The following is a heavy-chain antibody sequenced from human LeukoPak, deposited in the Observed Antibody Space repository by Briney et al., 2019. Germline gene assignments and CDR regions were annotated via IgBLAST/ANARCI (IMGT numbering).Heavy chain of an antibody. CDR1: GFTFSSYW. J-gene: IGHJ1*01. CDR2: IKSDGST. D-gene: IGHD3-22*01. CDR3: ARAPSEVGGYYPEYFRH. Sequence: GGSLRLSCAASGFTFSSYWMHWVRQAPGKGLVWVSRIKSDGSTRYADSVKGRFTISRDNAKNTVSLQMTSLRAEDTGVYYCARAPSEVGGYYPEYFRHWGQGTLVIVSS. V-gene: IGHV3-74*01.